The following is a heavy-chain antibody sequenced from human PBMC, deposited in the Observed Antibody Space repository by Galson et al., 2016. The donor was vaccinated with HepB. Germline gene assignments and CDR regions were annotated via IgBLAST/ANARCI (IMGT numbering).Heavy chain of an antibody. CDR1: DESIMTHY. CDR3: ARGTRFSYKWSFDS. CDR2: THSSGNS. D-gene: IGHD1-20*01. V-gene: IGHV4-59*11. Sequence: SETLSLTCDVSDESIMTHYWSWIRQSPGKGLEWLGYTHSSGNSKYNPSLPSRVTMSLDTSRSRFSLRLGSVTAADTAVYFCARGTRFSYKWSFDSWGQGALVTVSS. J-gene: IGHJ4*02.